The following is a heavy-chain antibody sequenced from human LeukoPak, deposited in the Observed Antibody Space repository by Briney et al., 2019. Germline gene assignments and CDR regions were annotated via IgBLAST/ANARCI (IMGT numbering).Heavy chain of an antibody. J-gene: IGHJ6*02. D-gene: IGHD6-13*01. CDR1: GYIFTNYD. CDR3: ARGPVSTHGMDV. V-gene: IGHV1-8*01. Sequence: GASVKVACKASGYIFTNYDINWVRQATGQGLEWMGWRNPNSGRTGFAQKFQGRLTMTADTSISTAYMELSSLTSDDTAVYYCARGPVSTHGMDVWGQGTTVTVSS. CDR2: RNPNSGRT.